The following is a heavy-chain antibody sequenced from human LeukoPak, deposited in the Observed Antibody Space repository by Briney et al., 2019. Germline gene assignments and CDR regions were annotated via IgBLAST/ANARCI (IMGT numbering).Heavy chain of an antibody. J-gene: IGHJ4*02. CDR3: ARVAPEIAAAVDY. CDR2: IYYSGST. CDR1: GGSISSGGYY. D-gene: IGHD6-13*01. Sequence: PSETLSLTCTVSGGSISSGGYYWSWIRQHPGKGLEWIGYIYYSGSTYYNPSLKSRVTISVDTSKNQFSLKLSSVTAADTAVYYCARVAPEIAAAVDYWGQGTLVTVSS. V-gene: IGHV4-31*03.